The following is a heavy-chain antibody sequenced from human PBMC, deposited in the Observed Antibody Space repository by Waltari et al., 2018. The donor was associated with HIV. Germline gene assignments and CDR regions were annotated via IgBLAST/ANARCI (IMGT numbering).Heavy chain of an antibody. CDR1: GGSISSYSNC. D-gene: IGHD6-6*01. J-gene: IGHJ4*02. Sequence: QLQLKESGPGLVKPSETLPLTCTVSGGSISSYSNCWGWIRQPPGKGLEWIGCIFYSGSTYYNPSLKRRVTISVDTAKNQFSLKLSSVTAADTAVYYCARHVGSFYRSSSDLGFDYWGQGTLVTVSS. CDR2: IFYSGST. CDR3: ARHVGSFYRSSSDLGFDY. V-gene: IGHV4-39*01.